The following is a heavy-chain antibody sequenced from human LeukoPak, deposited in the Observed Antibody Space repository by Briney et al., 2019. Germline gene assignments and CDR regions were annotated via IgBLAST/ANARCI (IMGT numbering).Heavy chain of an antibody. CDR2: ISPDGTNI. V-gene: IGHV3-74*01. Sequence: GGSLRLSCAASGFTLSDYWMNWVRQVPGKGPVWVSHISPDGTNIAYADSVKGRFTISRDSAKNTLYLQMNSLRVGDTAVYYCVRDGWGGTPYDSWGQGTLVTVSS. D-gene: IGHD1-7*01. CDR3: VRDGWGGTPYDS. J-gene: IGHJ4*02. CDR1: GFTLSDYW.